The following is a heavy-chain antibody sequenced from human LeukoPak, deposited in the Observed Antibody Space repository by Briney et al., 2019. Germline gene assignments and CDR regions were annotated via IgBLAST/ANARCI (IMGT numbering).Heavy chain of an antibody. D-gene: IGHD2-21*01. Sequence: QTGGSLRLSCTASGFTFGDYAMSWVRQAPGKGLEWVGFIRSKAYGGTTEYAASVKGRFTISRDDSKSIAYLQMNSPKTEDTAVYYCTRVDCGGDCYNLDYWGQGTLVTVSS. J-gene: IGHJ4*02. CDR2: IRSKAYGGTT. V-gene: IGHV3-49*04. CDR1: GFTFGDYA. CDR3: TRVDCGGDCYNLDY.